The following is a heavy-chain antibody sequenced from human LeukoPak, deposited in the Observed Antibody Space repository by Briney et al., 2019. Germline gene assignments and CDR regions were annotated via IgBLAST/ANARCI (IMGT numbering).Heavy chain of an antibody. D-gene: IGHD3-22*01. J-gene: IGHJ4*02. Sequence: GGSLRLSCAASGFTVSSNYMSWVRQAPGKGLEWVSVIYSGGSTYYADSVKGRFTISRDNSKNTLYLQMNSLRAEDTAVYYCAKDWAPYYYDSSGYYDYWGQGTLVTVSS. CDR3: AKDWAPYYYDSSGYYDY. CDR1: GFTVSSNY. V-gene: IGHV3-53*01. CDR2: IYSGGST.